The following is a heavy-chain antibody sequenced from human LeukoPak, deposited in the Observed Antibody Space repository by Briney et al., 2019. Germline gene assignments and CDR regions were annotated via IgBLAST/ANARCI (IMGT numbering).Heavy chain of an antibody. CDR3: SRDKFVDTATLDY. CDR2: ISYDGSNK. D-gene: IGHD5-18*01. Sequence: GGSLRLSCAASGFTFSSYAMHWVRQAPGKGLEWVAVISYDGSNKYYADSVKGRFTISRDNSKNTLYLQMNSLRAEDTAVYYCSRDKFVDTATLDYWGQGTLVTVSS. J-gene: IGHJ4*02. CDR1: GFTFSSYA. V-gene: IGHV3-30-3*01.